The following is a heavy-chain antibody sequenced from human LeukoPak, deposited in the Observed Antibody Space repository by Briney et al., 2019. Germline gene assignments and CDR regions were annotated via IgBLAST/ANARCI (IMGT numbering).Heavy chain of an antibody. CDR3: ARDLSVNAFDI. Sequence: TTSETLSLTCTVSGGSISSYYWSWIRQPPGKGLEWIGYIYYSGSTNYNPSLKSRVTISVDTSKNQFSLKLSSVTAADTAVYFCARDLSVNAFDIWGQGTLVTVSS. D-gene: IGHD2/OR15-2a*01. V-gene: IGHV4-59*01. CDR1: GGSISSYY. CDR2: IYYSGST. J-gene: IGHJ3*02.